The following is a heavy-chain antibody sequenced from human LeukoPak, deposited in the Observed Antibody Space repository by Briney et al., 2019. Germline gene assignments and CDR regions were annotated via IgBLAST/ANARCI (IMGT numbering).Heavy chain of an antibody. D-gene: IGHD3-9*01. CDR2: ISNDGSDK. Sequence: PGGSLRLSCAASGFPFSNYAMYWVRQAPGRGREWVAVISNDGSDKYYADSVKGRLTITRDNSNNTLYLQMNSLRADDTAVYYCARDSAITIFFSPLMDVWGQGTTVTVSS. CDR3: ARDSAITIFFSPLMDV. CDR1: GFPFSNYA. J-gene: IGHJ6*02. V-gene: IGHV3-30-3*01.